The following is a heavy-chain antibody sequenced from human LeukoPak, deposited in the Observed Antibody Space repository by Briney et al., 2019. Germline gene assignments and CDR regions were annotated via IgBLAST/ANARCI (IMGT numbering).Heavy chain of an antibody. CDR1: GGPVYTSDYY. V-gene: IGHV4-61*05. CDR2: IFYNGKT. Sequence: SETLSLTCTVSGGPVYTSDYYWGWIRQSPGKGLEWIGDIFYNGKTNYNPSLRGRVTISINTSRNQFSLKLASVTAADTAVYYCARIFDSWGQRTLVTVSS. CDR3: ARIFDS. J-gene: IGHJ4*02.